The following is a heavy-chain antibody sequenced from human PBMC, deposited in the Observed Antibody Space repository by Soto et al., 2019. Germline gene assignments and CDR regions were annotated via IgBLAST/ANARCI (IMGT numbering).Heavy chain of an antibody. CDR2: INAGNGNT. Sequence: ASVKVSCKASGYTFTSYAMHWVRQAPGQRLEWMGWINAGNGNTKYSQKFQGRVTITRDTSAGTAYMELSSLRSEDTAVYYCARVKAEQQLHPFDYWGQGTLVTVSS. V-gene: IGHV1-3*01. J-gene: IGHJ4*02. CDR1: GYTFTSYA. D-gene: IGHD6-13*01. CDR3: ARVKAEQQLHPFDY.